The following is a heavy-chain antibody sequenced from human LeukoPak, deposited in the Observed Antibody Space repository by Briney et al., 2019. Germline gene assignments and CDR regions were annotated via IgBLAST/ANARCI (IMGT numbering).Heavy chain of an antibody. Sequence: GASVTVSCKVSGYTLTELSMHWVRQAPGKGLEWMGGFVPEDGGIIYAQNFRGRVTMTVDTSIDTAYMELSSLSTEDTALCYCATGIGDLNLYYSYALDVWGQGTTVTVSS. D-gene: IGHD3-10*01. CDR1: GYTLTELS. CDR3: ATGIGDLNLYYSYALDV. J-gene: IGHJ6*02. CDR2: FVPEDGGI. V-gene: IGHV1-24*01.